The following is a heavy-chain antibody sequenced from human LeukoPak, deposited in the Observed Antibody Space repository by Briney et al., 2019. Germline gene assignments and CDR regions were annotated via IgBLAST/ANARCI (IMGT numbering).Heavy chain of an antibody. V-gene: IGHV3-48*01. CDR2: ISSSSSTI. Sequence: GGSLRLSRAASGFTFSSYGMTWVRQAPGKGLEWDSYISSSSSTIYYADSVKGRFTISRDNAKNSLYLQMNSLRAEDTAVYYCARDPYSGRYGDYYYYYMDVWGKGTTVTISS. D-gene: IGHD1-26*01. J-gene: IGHJ6*03. CDR1: GFTFSSYG. CDR3: ARDPYSGRYGDYYYYYMDV.